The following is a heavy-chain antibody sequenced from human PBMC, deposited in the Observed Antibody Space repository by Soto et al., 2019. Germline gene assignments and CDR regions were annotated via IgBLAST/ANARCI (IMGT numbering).Heavy chain of an antibody. Sequence: SETLSLTCTVSGGSISSSSYYWGWIRQPPGKGLEWIGSIYYSGSTYYNPSLKSRVTISVDTSKNQFSLKLSSVTAADTAVYYFARHRINDYGDYRGYYYYMDVWGKGTTVTVSS. D-gene: IGHD4-17*01. CDR1: GGSISSSSYY. V-gene: IGHV4-39*01. J-gene: IGHJ6*03. CDR2: IYYSGST. CDR3: ARHRINDYGDYRGYYYYMDV.